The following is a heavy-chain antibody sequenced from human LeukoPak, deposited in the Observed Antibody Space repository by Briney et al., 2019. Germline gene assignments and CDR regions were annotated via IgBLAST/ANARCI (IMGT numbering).Heavy chain of an antibody. CDR3: ARESGEEYYYDSSGYYYYYYGMDV. CDR2: IYTSGST. J-gene: IGHJ6*02. D-gene: IGHD3-22*01. V-gene: IGHV4-61*02. CDR1: GGSISSGSYY. Sequence: SSETLSLTCTVSGGSISSGSYYWGWIRQPAGKGLEWIGRIYTSGSTNDNPSLKSRVTISVDTSKNQFSLKLSSVTAADTAVYYCARESGEEYYYDSSGYYYYYYGMDVWGQGTTVTVSS.